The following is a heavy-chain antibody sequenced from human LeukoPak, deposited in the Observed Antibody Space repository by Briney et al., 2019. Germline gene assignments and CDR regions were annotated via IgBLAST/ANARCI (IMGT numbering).Heavy chain of an antibody. D-gene: IGHD3-22*01. Sequence: TTSETLSLTCAVYGGSFSGYYWSWIRQPPGKGLEWIGYIYYSGSTNYNPSLKSRVTISVDTSKNQFSLKLSSVTAADTAVYYCARDPSGYFNYWGQGTLATVSS. CDR2: IYYSGST. J-gene: IGHJ4*02. CDR1: GGSFSGYY. CDR3: ARDPSGYFNY. V-gene: IGHV4-59*01.